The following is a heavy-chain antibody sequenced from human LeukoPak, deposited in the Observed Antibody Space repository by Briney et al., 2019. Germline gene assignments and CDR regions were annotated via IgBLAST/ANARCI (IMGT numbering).Heavy chain of an antibody. D-gene: IGHD6-6*01. Sequence: GGSLRLSCAASGFTFSNYAMSWVRQAPGEGLEWFSIISDSGGSTNYADSVKGRFTISRDNSKNTLYLQVNSLRVEDTAIYYCARGGGASVSSLKYWGQGTLVTVSS. J-gene: IGHJ4*02. CDR3: ARGGGASVSSLKY. CDR1: GFTFSNYA. CDR2: ISDSGGST. V-gene: IGHV3-23*01.